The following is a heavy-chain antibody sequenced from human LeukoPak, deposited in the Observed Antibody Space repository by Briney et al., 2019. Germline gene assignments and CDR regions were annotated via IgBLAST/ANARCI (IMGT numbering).Heavy chain of an antibody. Sequence: SETLSLTCTVSGGSISSGSYYWSWIRQPAGKGLEWIGRIYTSGSTNYNPSLKSRVTISVDTSKNQFSLKLSSVTAADTAVYYCARTSSLLWFGELEAPYYFDYWGQGTLVTVSS. V-gene: IGHV4-61*02. J-gene: IGHJ4*02. CDR2: IYTSGST. CDR1: GGSISSGSYY. CDR3: ARTSSLLWFGELEAPYYFDY. D-gene: IGHD3-10*01.